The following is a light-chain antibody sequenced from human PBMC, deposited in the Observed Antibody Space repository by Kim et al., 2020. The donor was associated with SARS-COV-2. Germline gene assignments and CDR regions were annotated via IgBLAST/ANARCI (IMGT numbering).Light chain of an antibody. V-gene: IGLV1-40*01. Sequence: VTIYCTGSSSNIGEGYDVHWYQQLPGTAPKLLIYGNSNRPSGVPDRFSGSKSGTSASLAITGLQAEDEADYYCQSYDSSLSAFYVFGTGTKVTVL. CDR2: GNS. J-gene: IGLJ1*01. CDR1: SSNIGEGYD. CDR3: QSYDSSLSAFYV.